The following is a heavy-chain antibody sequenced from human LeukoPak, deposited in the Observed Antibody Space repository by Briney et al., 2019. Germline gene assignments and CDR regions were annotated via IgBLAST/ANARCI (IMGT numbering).Heavy chain of an antibody. V-gene: IGHV1-24*01. J-gene: IGHJ4*02. CDR2: FDPEDGET. CDR3: ATEYRYYDSSGYYSRYFDY. Sequence: ASVKVSCKVSGYTLTELSMHWVRQAPGKGLEWMGGFDPEDGETIYAQKFQGRVTMTEDTSTDTAYMELSSLRSEDTAVYYCATEYRYYDSSGYYSRYFDYWGQGTLVTVSS. CDR1: GYTLTELS. D-gene: IGHD3-22*01.